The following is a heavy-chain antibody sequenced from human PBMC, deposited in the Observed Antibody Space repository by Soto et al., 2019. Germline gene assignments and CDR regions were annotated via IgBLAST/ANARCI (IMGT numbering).Heavy chain of an antibody. CDR2: IVVGSGNT. D-gene: IGHD2-8*01. CDR1: GFTFTSSA. CDR3: AADPQTASPYGLGDYYYYINV. Sequence: GASVKASCKASGFTFTSSAMQWVRQARGQRLEWIGWIVVGSGNTNYAQKFQERVTITRDMSTSTAYMELSSLRSEDTAVYYCAADPQTASPYGLGDYYYYINVWAKVPRFTSS. J-gene: IGHJ6*03. V-gene: IGHV1-58*02.